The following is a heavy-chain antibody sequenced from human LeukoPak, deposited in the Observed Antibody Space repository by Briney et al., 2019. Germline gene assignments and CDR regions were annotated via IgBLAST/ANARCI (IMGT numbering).Heavy chain of an antibody. V-gene: IGHV3-30-3*01. Sequence: GGSLRLPCAASGFTFSSYAMHWVRQAPGKGLEWVAVISYDGSNKYYADSVKGRFTISRDNSKNTLYLQMNSLRAEDTAVYYCAREGYYGSGSYFGYWGQGTLVTVSS. D-gene: IGHD3-10*01. J-gene: IGHJ4*02. CDR3: AREGYYGSGSYFGY. CDR2: ISYDGSNK. CDR1: GFTFSSYA.